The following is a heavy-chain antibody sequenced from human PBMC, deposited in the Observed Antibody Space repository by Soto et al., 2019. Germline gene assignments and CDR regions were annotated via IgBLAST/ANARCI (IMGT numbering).Heavy chain of an antibody. V-gene: IGHV3-30-3*01. D-gene: IGHD6-19*01. CDR1: GFTFSSYA. Sequence: QVQLVESGGGVVQPGRSLRLSCAASGFTFSSYAMHWVRQAPGKGLEWVAVISYDGSNKYYADSVKGRFTISRDNSKNTLYLQMNSLRAEDTAVYYCARAEQWTFDYWGQGTLVTVSS. CDR2: ISYDGSNK. CDR3: ARAEQWTFDY. J-gene: IGHJ4*02.